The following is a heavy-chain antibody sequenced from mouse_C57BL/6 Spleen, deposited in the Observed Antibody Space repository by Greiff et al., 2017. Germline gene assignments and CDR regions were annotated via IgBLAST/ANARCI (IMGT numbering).Heavy chain of an antibody. V-gene: IGHV5-12*01. D-gene: IGHD2-12*01. CDR1: GFTFSDYY. CDR2: ISNGGGST. CDR3: ERHEGIRLAMDY. J-gene: IGHJ4*01. Sequence: EVKLVESGGGLVQPGGSLKLSCAASGFTFSDYYMYWVRQTPEKRLEWVAYISNGGGSTYYPDTVKGRFTISSDNAKNTLYMQMSHLKSEDTAMYYCERHEGIRLAMDYWGQGTSVTVSS.